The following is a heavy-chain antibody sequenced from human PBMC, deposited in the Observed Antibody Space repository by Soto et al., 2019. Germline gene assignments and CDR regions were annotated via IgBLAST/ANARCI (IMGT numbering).Heavy chain of an antibody. CDR1: GGTFSSYA. D-gene: IGHD5-12*01. J-gene: IGHJ5*02. CDR3: ARKHIDSGYAPKTWFDP. V-gene: IGHV1-69*12. CDR2: IIPIFGTA. Sequence: QVQLVQSGAEVKKPGSSVKVSCKASGGTFSSYAISWVRQAPGQGLEWMGGIIPIFGTANYAQKFQGRVTITAXXSXSXXYMELSSLRSEDTAVYYCARKHIDSGYAPKTWFDPWGQGTLVTVSS.